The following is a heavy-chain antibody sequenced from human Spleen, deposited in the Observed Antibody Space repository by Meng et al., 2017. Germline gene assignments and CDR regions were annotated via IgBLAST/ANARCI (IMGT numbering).Heavy chain of an antibody. CDR2: INTDASST. D-gene: IGHD3-16*02. J-gene: IGHJ4*02. Sequence: GESLKISCAASGFTFSSYNMHWVRQTPGEGLVWVSRINTDASSTTYADSVKGRFTISRDDAKNTVYLQMNSLRAEDTAVYYCARDYRVWGTYRHFDYWGQGTLVTVSS. CDR1: GFTFSSYN. V-gene: IGHV3-74*03. CDR3: ARDYRVWGTYRHFDY.